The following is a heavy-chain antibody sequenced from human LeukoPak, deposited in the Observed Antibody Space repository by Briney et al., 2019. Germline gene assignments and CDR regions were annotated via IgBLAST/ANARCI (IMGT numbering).Heavy chain of an antibody. CDR2: INHSGST. D-gene: IGHD2-15*01. Sequence: SETLSLTCAVYGGSFSGYYWSWIRQPPGKGLEWIGEINHSGSTNYNPSLKSRVTISVDTSKNQFSLKLSSVTAADTAAYYCAREGHRYCSGGSCYSGLGYWGQGTLVTVSS. CDR3: AREGHRYCSGGSCYSGLGY. J-gene: IGHJ4*02. V-gene: IGHV4-34*01. CDR1: GGSFSGYY.